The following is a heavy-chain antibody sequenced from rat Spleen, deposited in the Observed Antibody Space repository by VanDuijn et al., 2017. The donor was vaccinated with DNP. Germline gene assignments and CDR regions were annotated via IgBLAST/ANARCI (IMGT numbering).Heavy chain of an antibody. J-gene: IGHJ4*01. Sequence: EVQLVESGGGLVQPGGSMKLSCAASGFTFSNYYMAWVRQAPTRGLEWVASISTGGGDSYYRDSVKGRFTISRDNVKYTLYLQMDSLRSEETATYYCARQGYPRTDYYYAMDAWGQGTSVTVSS. D-gene: IGHD1-6*01. CDR2: ISTGGGDS. CDR3: ARQGYPRTDYYYAMDA. CDR1: GFTFSNYY. V-gene: IGHV5S11*01.